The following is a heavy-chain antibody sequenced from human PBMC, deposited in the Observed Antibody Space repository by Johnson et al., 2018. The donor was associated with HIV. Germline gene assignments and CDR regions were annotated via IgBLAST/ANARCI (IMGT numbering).Heavy chain of an antibody. J-gene: IGHJ3*02. CDR3: ARGALGAFDI. Sequence: QVQLVESGGGVVQPGRSLRLSCAASGFTFSSYAMHWVRQAPGKGLEWVAVISYDGSNKYYADSVKGRFTISRDNAKNSLYLHMHSLRAEDTALYYCARGALGAFDIWGQGTMVTVSS. D-gene: IGHD3-3*02. CDR2: ISYDGSNK. CDR1: GFTFSSYA. V-gene: IGHV3-30-3*01.